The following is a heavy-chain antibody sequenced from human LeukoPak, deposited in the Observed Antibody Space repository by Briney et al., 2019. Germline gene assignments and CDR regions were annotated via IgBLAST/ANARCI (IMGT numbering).Heavy chain of an antibody. CDR3: ARIPPRSGGSEPTNHIDY. D-gene: IGHD2-8*02. Sequence: PGGSLRLSCEASGFTFSNYAMSWVRQAPGKGLEWVSAISDSGNAAYSADSVQGRFTISRDNSKNAVCLQMNSLRVADTAVYYCARIPPRSGGSEPTNHIDYWGRGTLVTVSS. V-gene: IGHV3-23*01. J-gene: IGHJ4*02. CDR1: GFTFSNYA. CDR2: ISDSGNAA.